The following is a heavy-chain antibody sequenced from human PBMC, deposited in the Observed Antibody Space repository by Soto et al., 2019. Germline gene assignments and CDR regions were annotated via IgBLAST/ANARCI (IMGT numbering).Heavy chain of an antibody. J-gene: IGHJ3*02. CDR2: IYYSGST. V-gene: IGHV4-59*01. CDR1: GGSISSYY. Sequence: PSETLSLTCTVSGGSISSYYWSWIRQPPGKGLEWIGYIYYSGSTNYNPSLKSRVTISVDTSKNQFSLKLSSVTAADTAVYYCARDLDYYDSSGYYYKGAFEIWGQGTMVTVSS. CDR3: ARDLDYYDSSGYYYKGAFEI. D-gene: IGHD3-22*01.